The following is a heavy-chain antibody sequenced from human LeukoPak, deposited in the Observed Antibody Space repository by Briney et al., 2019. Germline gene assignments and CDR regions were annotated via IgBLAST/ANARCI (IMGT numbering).Heavy chain of an antibody. D-gene: IGHD3-10*01. J-gene: IGHJ4*02. CDR2: IGDSGGST. V-gene: IGHV3-23*01. CDR1: GFTLGAM. Sequence: GGSLRLSCAASGFTLGAMSWLRQAPGKGLEWVSTIGDSGGSTYYADSVKGRFTISRDNSKNTLYLQMNSLRAEDSAVYYCVKYRGFGDSYDSWGQGTLVTVSS. CDR3: VKYRGFGDSYDS.